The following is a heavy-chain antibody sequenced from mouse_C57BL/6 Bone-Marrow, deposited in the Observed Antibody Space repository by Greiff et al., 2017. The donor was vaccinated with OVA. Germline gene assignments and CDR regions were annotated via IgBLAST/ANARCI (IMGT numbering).Heavy chain of an antibody. V-gene: IGHV5-9-1*02. CDR1: GFTFSSYA. Sequence: EVMLLESGEGLVKPGGSLKLSCAASGFTFSSYAMSWVRQTPEKRLEWVAYISSGGDYIYYADTVKGRFTISRDNARNTLYLQMSSLKSEDTAMYYCTRVIYDYDRYYFDYWGQGTTLTVSS. CDR2: ISSGGDYI. D-gene: IGHD2-4*01. J-gene: IGHJ2*01. CDR3: TRVIYDYDRYYFDY.